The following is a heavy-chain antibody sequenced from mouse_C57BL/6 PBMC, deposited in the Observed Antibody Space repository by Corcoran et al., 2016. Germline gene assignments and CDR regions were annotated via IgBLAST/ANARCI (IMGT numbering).Heavy chain of an antibody. CDR3: ARPSPYGSSYNFDY. CDR2: INPNNGGT. Sequence: EVQLQQSGPELVKPGASVKISCKASGYTFTDYYMNWVKQSHGKSLEWIGDINPNNGGTSYNQKFKGKATLTVDKSSSTAYMELRSLTSEDSAVYYCARPSPYGSSYNFDYWGQGTTLTVSS. CDR1: GYTFTDYY. J-gene: IGHJ2*01. D-gene: IGHD1-1*01. V-gene: IGHV1-26*01.